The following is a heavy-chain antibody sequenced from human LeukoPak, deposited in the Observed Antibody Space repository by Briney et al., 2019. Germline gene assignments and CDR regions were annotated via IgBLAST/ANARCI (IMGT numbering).Heavy chain of an antibody. D-gene: IGHD3-3*01. CDR2: IIPIFGTA. CDR1: GGTFSSYA. J-gene: IGHJ4*02. CDR3: ARWADWSGYYEGYFDY. Sequence: EASVKVSCKASGGTFSSYAISWVRQAPGQGLEWMGRIIPIFGTANYAQKFQGRVTITADESTSTAYMELSSLRSEDTAVYYCARWADWSGYYEGYFDYWGQGTLVTVSS. V-gene: IGHV1-69*15.